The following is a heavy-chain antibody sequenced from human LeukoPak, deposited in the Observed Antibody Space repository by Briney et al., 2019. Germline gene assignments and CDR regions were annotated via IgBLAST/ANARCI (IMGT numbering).Heavy chain of an antibody. Sequence: SETLSLTCTVSGGSISSYYWSWIRQPPGKGLEWIGYIYNSGSTSYNPSLRSRVTISLDTSKNQFSLKLSSVTAADTAIYYCARGVVAAAGRTFDFWGQGTLVTVSS. V-gene: IGHV4-59*01. J-gene: IGHJ4*02. D-gene: IGHD6-13*01. CDR3: ARGVVAAAGRTFDF. CDR2: IYNSGST. CDR1: GGSISSYY.